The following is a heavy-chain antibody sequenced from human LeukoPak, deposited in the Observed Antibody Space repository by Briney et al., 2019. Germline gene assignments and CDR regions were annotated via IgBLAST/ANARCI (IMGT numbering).Heavy chain of an antibody. V-gene: IGHV3-33*01. CDR3: ARGMIIDY. Sequence: GGSLRLSCRASGFNFNTYGIHWVRQPPGKGLEWVAVTWYDGSIKYYGDSVKGRFTISRDKTKNTVYLQMNSLRAEDTAVYYCARGMIIDYWGQGTLVTVSS. CDR2: TWYDGSIK. J-gene: IGHJ4*02. D-gene: IGHD3-22*01. CDR1: GFNFNTYG.